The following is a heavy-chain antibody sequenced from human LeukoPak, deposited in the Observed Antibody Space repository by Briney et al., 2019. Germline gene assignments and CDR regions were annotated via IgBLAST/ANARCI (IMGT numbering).Heavy chain of an antibody. V-gene: IGHV4-31*03. Sequence: SETLSLTCTVSGGSISSGGYYWSWIRQHPGKGLEWIGYIYYSGSTYYNPSLKSRVTISVDTSKNQFSLKLSSVTAADTAVSYCATGIAAASRTRFDYWGQGTLVTVSS. CDR1: GGSISSGGYY. J-gene: IGHJ4*02. CDR2: IYYSGST. CDR3: ATGIAAASRTRFDY. D-gene: IGHD6-13*01.